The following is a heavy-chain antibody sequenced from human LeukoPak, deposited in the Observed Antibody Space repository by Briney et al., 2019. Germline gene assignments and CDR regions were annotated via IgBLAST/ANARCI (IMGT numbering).Heavy chain of an antibody. CDR3: ARHTHSNSWYGIGSYGMDV. Sequence: GESLKISCKGSGYSFTSYWIGWVRQMPGKGLEWMGIIYPGDSDTRYSPSFQGQVTISADKSISTAYLQWSSLKASDTAMYYCARHTHSNSWYGIGSYGMDVWGQGTTVTVSS. D-gene: IGHD6-13*01. CDR1: GYSFTSYW. V-gene: IGHV5-51*01. CDR2: IYPGDSDT. J-gene: IGHJ6*02.